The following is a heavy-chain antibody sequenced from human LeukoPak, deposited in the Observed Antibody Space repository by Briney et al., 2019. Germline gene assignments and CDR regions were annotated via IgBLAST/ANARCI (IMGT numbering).Heavy chain of an antibody. CDR3: ARDPQYYCDSSGYPKADY. Sequence: ASVKVSCKASGYTFTGYYMHWVRQAPGQGLEWMGWINPSSGGTNYAQKLQGRVTMTTDTSTSTAYMELRSLRSDDTAVYYCARDPQYYCDSSGYPKADYWGQGTLVTVSS. CDR2: INPSSGGT. CDR1: GYTFTGYY. D-gene: IGHD3-22*01. V-gene: IGHV1-2*02. J-gene: IGHJ4*02.